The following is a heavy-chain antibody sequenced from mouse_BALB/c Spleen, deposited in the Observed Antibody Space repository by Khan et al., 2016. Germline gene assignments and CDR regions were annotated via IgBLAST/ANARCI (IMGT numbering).Heavy chain of an antibody. J-gene: IGHJ2*01. Sequence: EVQLQESGPGLVKPSQSLSLTCTVTGYSITSDYAWNWIRQSPGNKLEWMGYISYSGSTSYNPSLKSQISITRDPSKNQFFLQLNSVTTEDTATSDCARGYYGSSYLDYWGQGTTLTVSS. CDR2: ISYSGST. CDR1: GYSITSDYA. V-gene: IGHV3-2*02. D-gene: IGHD1-1*01. CDR3: ARGYYGSSYLDY.